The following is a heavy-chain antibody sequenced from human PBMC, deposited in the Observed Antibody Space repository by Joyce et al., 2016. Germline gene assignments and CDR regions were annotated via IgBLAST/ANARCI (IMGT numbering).Heavy chain of an antibody. CDR3: TTDSFHTFAT. Sequence: EVQVVESGGGLVKPGGSFRLSCAVSDPPFTTTWRNWVRQAPGKGLKWVGRIKSIVVGGTAGYAAPVKGRFTISRNESEKTVSLQMNNLKSEDTAVYYCTTDSFHTFATWGQGTQVTVSS. J-gene: IGHJ5*02. D-gene: IGHD3-16*02. CDR1: DPPFTTTW. V-gene: IGHV3-15*07. CDR2: IKSIVVGGTA.